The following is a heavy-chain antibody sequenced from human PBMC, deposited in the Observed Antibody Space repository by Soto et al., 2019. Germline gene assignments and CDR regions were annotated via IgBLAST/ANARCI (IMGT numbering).Heavy chain of an antibody. D-gene: IGHD3-22*01. V-gene: IGHV3-13*01. CDR1: GFTFSSYD. CDR3: ARENRKNYYDSSGYYYYFDY. Sequence: ASVKVSCAASGFTFSSYDMHWVRQATGKGLEWVSAIGTAGDTYYPGSVKGRFTISRENAKNSLYLQMNSLRAGDTAVYYCARENRKNYYDSSGYYYYFDYWGQGTLVTVSS. CDR2: IGTAGDT. J-gene: IGHJ4*02.